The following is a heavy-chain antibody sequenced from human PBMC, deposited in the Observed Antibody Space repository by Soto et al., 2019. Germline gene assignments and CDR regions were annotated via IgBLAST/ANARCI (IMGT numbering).Heavy chain of an antibody. CDR3: NIVGATNLDY. V-gene: IGHV1-69*06. CDR1: GGTFSSYA. CDR2: IIPIFGTA. D-gene: IGHD1-26*01. Sequence: AVKVSCKSSGGTFSSYAISWVRQAPGQGLEWMGGIIPIFGTANYAQKFQGRVTITADKSTSTAYMELSSLRSEDTAVYYGNIVGATNLDYWGQGTLVTVS. J-gene: IGHJ4*02.